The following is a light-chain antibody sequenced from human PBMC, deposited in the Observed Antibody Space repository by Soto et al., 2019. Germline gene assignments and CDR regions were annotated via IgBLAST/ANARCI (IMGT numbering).Light chain of an antibody. V-gene: IGKV3-11*01. J-gene: IGKJ3*01. CDR1: QSVSSY. CDR2: DAS. Sequence: EIVLTQSPATLSLSPGQRATLSCRASQSVSSYLAWYQQKPGQAPRLLIYDASNRATGIPARFSGSGSGTDLTLTISSLEPEDFAVYYCQQRSNWGLFPFGPGTKVDIK. CDR3: QQRSNWGLFP.